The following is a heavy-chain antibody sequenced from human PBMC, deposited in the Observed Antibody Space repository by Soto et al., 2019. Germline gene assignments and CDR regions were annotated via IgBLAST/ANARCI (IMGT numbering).Heavy chain of an antibody. D-gene: IGHD3-16*01. J-gene: IGHJ4*02. Sequence: QITLKESGPTLVKPTQTLTLTCTFSGFSLTTDRVGVGWIRQPPGEALEWLAVIYWDDSKTYRPSLESRLTSPKDTPQNQVAHTMTNLYSLDTATYYCAHAFGGRSLYCGQGTLVTVSS. V-gene: IGHV2-5*02. CDR3: AHAFGGRSLY. CDR2: IYWDDSK. CDR1: GFSLTTDRVG.